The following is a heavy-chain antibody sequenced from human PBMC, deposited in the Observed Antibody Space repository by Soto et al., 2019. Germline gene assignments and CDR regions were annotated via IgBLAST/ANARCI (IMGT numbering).Heavy chain of an antibody. Sequence: GGSLRLSCSASGFTVSSNYMSWVRQAPGKGLEWVSVIYSGGSTYYADSVKGRFTISRDNSKNTLYLQMNSLRAEDTAVYYCASSLSYLKGHYYGMDVWCQGITVTVSS. CDR2: IYSGGST. CDR3: ASSLSYLKGHYYGMDV. J-gene: IGHJ6*02. CDR1: GFTVSSNY. D-gene: IGHD2-21*01. V-gene: IGHV3-53*01.